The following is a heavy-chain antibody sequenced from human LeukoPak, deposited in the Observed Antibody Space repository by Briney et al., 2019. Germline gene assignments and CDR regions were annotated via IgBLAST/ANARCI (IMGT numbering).Heavy chain of an antibody. J-gene: IGHJ4*02. Sequence: GGSLRLPCAASGFTVSSNYMSWVRQAPGKGLEWVSAISGSGGSTYYADSVKGRFTISRDNSKNTLYLQMNSLRAEDTAVYYCAKDRYYDILTGYLFDYWGQGTLVTVSS. CDR1: GFTVSSNY. D-gene: IGHD3-9*01. V-gene: IGHV3-23*01. CDR3: AKDRYYDILTGYLFDY. CDR2: ISGSGGST.